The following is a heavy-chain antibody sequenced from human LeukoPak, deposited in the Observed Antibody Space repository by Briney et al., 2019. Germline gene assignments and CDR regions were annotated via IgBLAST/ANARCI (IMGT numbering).Heavy chain of an antibody. J-gene: IGHJ4*02. V-gene: IGHV4-39*01. D-gene: IGHD3-3*01. CDR1: GGSNSSSSYY. CDR2: IYYSGST. CDR3: ARHEYDVS. Sequence: SETLSLTCTVSGGSNSSSSYYWGWIRQPPGKGLEWIGSIYYSGSTYYNPSLKSRVTISVDTSKNQFSLKLSSVTAADTAVYYCARHEYDVSWGQGTLVTVSS.